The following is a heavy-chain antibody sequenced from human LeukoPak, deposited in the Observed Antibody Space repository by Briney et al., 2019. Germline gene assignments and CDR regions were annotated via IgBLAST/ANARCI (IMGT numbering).Heavy chain of an antibody. CDR3: ARLGGGAFDY. CDR2: IYYSGST. V-gene: IGHV4-59*08. CDR1: GGSISSYY. Sequence: SETLSLTCTVSGGSISSYYWSWVRQPPGKGLEWIGYIYYSGSTNYNPSLQSRVPISVAPSKNQFSLKLSSVTAADPAVYYCARLGGGAFDYWGQGTLVTVSS. J-gene: IGHJ4*02. D-gene: IGHD3-10*01.